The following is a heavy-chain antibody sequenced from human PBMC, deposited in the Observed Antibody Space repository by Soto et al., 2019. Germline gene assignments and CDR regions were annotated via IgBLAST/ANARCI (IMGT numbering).Heavy chain of an antibody. CDR3: ARGGPYYDFWSGLPDY. V-gene: IGHV1-3*01. J-gene: IGHJ4*02. Sequence: QKFQGRVTITRDTSASTAYMELSSLRSEDTAVYYCARGGPYYDFWSGLPDYWGQGTLVTVSS. D-gene: IGHD3-3*01.